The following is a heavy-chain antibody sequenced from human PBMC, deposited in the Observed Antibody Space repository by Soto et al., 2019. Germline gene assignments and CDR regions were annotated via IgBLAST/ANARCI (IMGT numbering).Heavy chain of an antibody. CDR2: ISGSGGST. J-gene: IGHJ4*02. Sequence: GGSLRLSCAASGFTFSSYAMSWVRQAPGKGLEWVSAISGSGGSTYYADSVKGRFTISRDNSKNTLYLQMNSLRAEVTAVYYCADPFGEVAGTAVFDYWGQGTLVTVSS. D-gene: IGHD6-19*01. V-gene: IGHV3-23*01. CDR3: ADPFGEVAGTAVFDY. CDR1: GFTFSSYA.